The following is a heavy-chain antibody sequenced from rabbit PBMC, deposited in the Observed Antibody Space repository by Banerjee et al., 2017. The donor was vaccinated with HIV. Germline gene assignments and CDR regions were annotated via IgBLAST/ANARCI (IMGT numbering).Heavy chain of an antibody. CDR1: GFSFSSSYY. CDR3: ARDRTGTVYYFDL. D-gene: IGHD7-1*01. V-gene: IGHV1S45*01. CDR2: IYAGSSGST. J-gene: IGHJ3*01. Sequence: QEQLEESGGDLVKPEGSLTLTCTASGFSFSSSYYMCWVRQAPGKGLEWIACIYAGSSGSTYYASWAKGRFTISKTSSTTVTLQMTSLTAADTATYFCARDRTGTVYYFDLWGQGTLVTVS.